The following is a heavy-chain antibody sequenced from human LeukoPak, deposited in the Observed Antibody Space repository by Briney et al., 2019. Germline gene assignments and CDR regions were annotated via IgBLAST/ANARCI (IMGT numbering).Heavy chain of an antibody. D-gene: IGHD1-26*01. Sequence: PGGSLRLSCAASGFTFSSYAMSWVRQAPGKGLEWVSSISDSADSTYYADSVKGRFTISRDNSKNTLYLQMNSLRAEDTAVYYCAKAFVGAYYFDYWGQGTLVTVSS. CDR2: ISDSADST. V-gene: IGHV3-23*01. CDR3: AKAFVGAYYFDY. J-gene: IGHJ4*02. CDR1: GFTFSSYA.